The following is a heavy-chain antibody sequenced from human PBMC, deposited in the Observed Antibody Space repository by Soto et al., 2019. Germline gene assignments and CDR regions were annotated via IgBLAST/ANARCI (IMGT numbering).Heavy chain of an antibody. V-gene: IGHV3-30*18. CDR1: GFTFSSFG. CDR3: AKDTSKYSNNWPAYYGLDV. D-gene: IGHD6-13*01. J-gene: IGHJ6*02. Sequence: QVQLVESGGGVVQPGRSLRLSCAASGFTFSSFGMHWVRQAPGKGLEWVAFISFDGSNKYYVDSVKGRFIISRDNSKNTLSLQMNSLKAEDTAVYYRAKDTSKYSNNWPAYYGLDVWGQGTTVTVSS. CDR2: ISFDGSNK.